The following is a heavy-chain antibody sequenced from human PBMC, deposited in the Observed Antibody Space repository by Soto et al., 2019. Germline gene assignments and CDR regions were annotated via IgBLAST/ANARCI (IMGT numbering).Heavy chain of an antibody. CDR3: ARELVWFGELLGGNYFDY. J-gene: IGHJ4*02. Sequence: QVQLVQSGAEVKKPGASVKVSCKASGYTFTSYYMHWVRQAPGQGLEWMGIINPSGGSTSYAQKFQGRVTMTRDTSTSTVYMELSSLRSEDTAVYYCARELVWFGELLGGNYFDYWGQGTLVTVSS. V-gene: IGHV1-46*03. CDR1: GYTFTSYY. D-gene: IGHD3-10*01. CDR2: INPSGGST.